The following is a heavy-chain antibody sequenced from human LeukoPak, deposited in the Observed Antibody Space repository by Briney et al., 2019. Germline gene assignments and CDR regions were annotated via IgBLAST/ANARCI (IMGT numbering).Heavy chain of an antibody. J-gene: IGHJ3*02. CDR1: GFTFSSYG. CDR3: ARALYHYYDSSGGDDAFDI. CDR2: ISYDGSNK. Sequence: GGSLRLSCVVSGFTFSSYGVHWVRHPPGKGLEWVAVISYDGSNKYYADSVKGRFTISRDNSKNTLYLQMNSLRAEDTAVYYCARALYHYYDSSGGDDAFDIWGQGTMVTVSS. V-gene: IGHV3-30*12. D-gene: IGHD3-22*01.